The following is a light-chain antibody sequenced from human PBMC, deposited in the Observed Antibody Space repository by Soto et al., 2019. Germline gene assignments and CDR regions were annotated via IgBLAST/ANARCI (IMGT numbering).Light chain of an antibody. Sequence: QSVLTQPASVSGSPGQSITISCTGTSRDVGGYNYVSWYQQQAGKAPKLIIHEVSNRPSGVSNRFSGSKSGNTASLTISGLQAEDEADYYCDSYTSSRAYVFGIGTKVTVL. CDR2: EVS. CDR3: DSYTSSRAYV. CDR1: SRDVGGYNY. J-gene: IGLJ1*01. V-gene: IGLV2-14*01.